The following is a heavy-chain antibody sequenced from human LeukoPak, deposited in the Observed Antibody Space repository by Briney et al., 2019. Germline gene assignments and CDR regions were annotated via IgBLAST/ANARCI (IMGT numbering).Heavy chain of an antibody. J-gene: IGHJ4*02. V-gene: IGHV4-38-2*02. CDR1: GDSITTPYY. D-gene: IGHD3-10*01. CDR2: IFHSGST. Sequence: SETLSLTCTVSGDSITTPYYWGWIRQSPGKGLEWIGSIFHSGSTYYNPSLKSRVTISVDTSKNQFSLKLSSVTAADTAVYYCARTQLWFGFDYWGQGTLVTVSS. CDR3: ARTQLWFGFDY.